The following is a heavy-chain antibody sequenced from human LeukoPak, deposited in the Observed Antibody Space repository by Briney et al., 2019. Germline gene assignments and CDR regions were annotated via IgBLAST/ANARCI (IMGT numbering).Heavy chain of an antibody. Sequence: GESLKISCKGSGYSFTSYWIGWVRQMPGKGLEWMGIIYPGDSDTRYSPSFQGQVTISADKPISTAYLQWSSLKASDTAMYYCARGKYYDILTGLDAFDIWGQGTMVTVSS. J-gene: IGHJ3*02. D-gene: IGHD3-9*01. CDR3: ARGKYYDILTGLDAFDI. CDR1: GYSFTSYW. CDR2: IYPGDSDT. V-gene: IGHV5-51*04.